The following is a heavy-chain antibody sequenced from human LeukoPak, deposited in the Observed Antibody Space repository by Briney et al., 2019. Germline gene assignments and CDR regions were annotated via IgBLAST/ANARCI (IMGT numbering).Heavy chain of an antibody. D-gene: IGHD6-6*01. CDR2: IYYSGTT. CDR1: GGSISSSSYY. V-gene: IGHV4-39*01. J-gene: IGHJ4*02. CDR3: ARRQYNILSYFDY. Sequence: SETLSLTCTVSGGSISSSSYYWGWIRQPPGKGLEWIGTIYYSGTTYYNPSLKSRVTISVDTSKNQFSLKLSPVTAADTTVYYCARRQYNILSYFDYWGQGTLVTVSS.